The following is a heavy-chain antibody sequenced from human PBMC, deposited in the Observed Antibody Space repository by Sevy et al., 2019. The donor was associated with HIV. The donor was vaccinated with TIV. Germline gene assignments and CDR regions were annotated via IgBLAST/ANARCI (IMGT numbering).Heavy chain of an antibody. CDR2: ISGSGDNT. CDR3: AKGIPMMLLVLDAIDI. D-gene: IGHD2-15*01. Sequence: GGSLRLSCAASGFTFSSFAMTWIRQAPGKGLEWVSGISGSGDNTYYADSVKGRFTISRDNSKNTLYLQMNGLRAEDTAVYYCAKGIPMMLLVLDAIDIWGQGTMVTVSS. V-gene: IGHV3-23*01. CDR1: GFTFSSFA. J-gene: IGHJ3*02.